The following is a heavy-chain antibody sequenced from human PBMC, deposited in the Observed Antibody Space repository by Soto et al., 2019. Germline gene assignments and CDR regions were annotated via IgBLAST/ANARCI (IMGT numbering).Heavy chain of an antibody. D-gene: IGHD6-19*01. CDR1: GYTFTSYY. Sequence: ASVNVSCKASGYTFTSYYINWVRQATGQGLEWMGWMNPNSGNTGYAQKFQGRVTMTRNTSISTAYMELSSLRSEDTAVYYCARAVAGTQTLDYWGQGTQVTVS. V-gene: IGHV1-8*01. CDR3: ARAVAGTQTLDY. J-gene: IGHJ4*02. CDR2: MNPNSGNT.